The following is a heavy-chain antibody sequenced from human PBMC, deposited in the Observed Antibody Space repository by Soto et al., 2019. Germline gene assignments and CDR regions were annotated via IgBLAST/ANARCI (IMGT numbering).Heavy chain of an antibody. CDR2: IIPIFGTV. CDR1: GGTFSSYA. J-gene: IGHJ3*02. Sequence: SVKVSCKASGGTFSSYAISWVRQAPGQGLEWMGGIIPIFGTVNYAQTFQGRVTITADESTTTAYMELSSLRSEDTAVYYCARATAPNYDFWSGSSAFDIWGQGTMVTVSS. D-gene: IGHD3-3*01. CDR3: ARATAPNYDFWSGSSAFDI. V-gene: IGHV1-69*13.